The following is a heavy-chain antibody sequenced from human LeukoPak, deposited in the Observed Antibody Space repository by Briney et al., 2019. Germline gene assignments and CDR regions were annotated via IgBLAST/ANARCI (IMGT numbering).Heavy chain of an antibody. CDR2: IHYSGST. CDR3: ARDIDSSLYLRFVP. V-gene: IGHV4-59*01. D-gene: IGHD3-22*01. CDR1: GDSISGYY. J-gene: IGHJ5*02. Sequence: SETLYLTCNVSGDSISGYYWSWIRQPPGKGLEWIGHIHYSGSTNYNPSLKSRVTITLETSKNHFSLKLSSVTAADMAVYYRARDIDSSLYLRFVPWGQGTLVTVSS.